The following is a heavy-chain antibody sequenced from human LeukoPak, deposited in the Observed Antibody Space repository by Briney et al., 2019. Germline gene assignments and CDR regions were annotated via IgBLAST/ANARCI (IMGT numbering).Heavy chain of an antibody. V-gene: IGHV3-21*01. CDR3: ARDNAFDY. Sequence: PGGSLRLSCAASGFTFSSYSMNWVRQAPGKGLEWVSSISRSSSYIYYADSVKGRFTISRDNAKNSLYLQMNSLRAEDTAVYYCARDNAFDYWGQGTLVTVSS. CDR1: GFTFSSYS. D-gene: IGHD2-8*01. CDR2: ISRSSSYI. J-gene: IGHJ4*02.